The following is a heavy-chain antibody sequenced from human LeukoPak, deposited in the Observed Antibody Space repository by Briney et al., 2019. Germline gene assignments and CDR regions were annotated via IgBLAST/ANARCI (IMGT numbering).Heavy chain of an antibody. V-gene: IGHV4-39*07. D-gene: IGHD3-9*01. CDR1: GGSISSSSYY. CDR2: IYYSGST. Sequence: SETLSLTCTVSGGSISSSSYYWGWIRQPPGKGLEWIGSIYYSGSTYYNPSLKSRVTISVDTSKNQFSLKLSSVTAADTAVYYCARGGGIDLFFDNWGQGTLVTVSS. J-gene: IGHJ4*02. CDR3: ARGGGIDLFFDN.